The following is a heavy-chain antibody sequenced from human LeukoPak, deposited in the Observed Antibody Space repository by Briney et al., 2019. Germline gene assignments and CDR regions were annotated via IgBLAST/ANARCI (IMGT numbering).Heavy chain of an antibody. CDR3: ASLFTAMDYYFVY. J-gene: IGHJ4*02. CDR2: IYHSGST. V-gene: IGHV4-4*02. Sequence: SETLSLTCAVSGGSISSSNWWSWVRQPPGKGLEWIGEIYHSGSTNYNPSLKSRVTISVDKSKNQFSLKLSSVTAADTAVYYCASLFTAMDYYFVYWGQGTLVTVSS. CDR1: GGSISSSNW. D-gene: IGHD5-18*01.